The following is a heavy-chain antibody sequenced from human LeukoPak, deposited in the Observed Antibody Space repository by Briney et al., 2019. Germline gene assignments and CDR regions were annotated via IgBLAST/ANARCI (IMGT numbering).Heavy chain of an antibody. CDR3: AKSDTPWGSWYFFDY. Sequence: GGSLRLSCAASGFTFTSYGMSWVRQAPGKGLEWVSAISGTVASTYYADSVKGRFTISRDISNNTLYLQMNSLRAEDTAVYYCAKSDTPWGSWYFFDYWGQGTLVTVSS. CDR2: ISGTVAST. J-gene: IGHJ4*02. D-gene: IGHD3-16*01. V-gene: IGHV3-23*01. CDR1: GFTFTSYG.